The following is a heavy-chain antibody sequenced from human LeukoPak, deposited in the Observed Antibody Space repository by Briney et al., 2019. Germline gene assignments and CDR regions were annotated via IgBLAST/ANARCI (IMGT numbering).Heavy chain of an antibody. CDR2: INPSGGST. D-gene: IGHD3-16*02. CDR3: ARDDGDYVWGSYRHRFDY. Sequence: ASVKVSCKASGYTFTSYYMHWVRQAPGQGLEWMGIINPSGGSTSYAQKFRGRVTMTRDTSTSTVYMELSSLRSEDTAVYYCARDDGDYVWGSYRHRFDYWGQGTLVAVSS. CDR1: GYTFTSYY. J-gene: IGHJ4*02. V-gene: IGHV1-46*03.